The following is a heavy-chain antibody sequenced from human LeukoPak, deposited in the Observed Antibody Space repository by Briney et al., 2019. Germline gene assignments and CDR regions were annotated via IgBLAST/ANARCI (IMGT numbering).Heavy chain of an antibody. CDR3: ARRGPVSSRAFDI. V-gene: IGHV1-46*01. CDR2: INPSTGST. D-gene: IGHD6-6*01. CDR1: GYTFTNYY. Sequence: ASVKVSCKTSGYTFTNYYIHWVRQAPGQGREWMGIINPSTGSTSYAQKFQGRITMTRDMSTSTVYMELSSLRSEDTAVYYCARRGPVSSRAFDIWGQGTMVTVSS. J-gene: IGHJ3*02.